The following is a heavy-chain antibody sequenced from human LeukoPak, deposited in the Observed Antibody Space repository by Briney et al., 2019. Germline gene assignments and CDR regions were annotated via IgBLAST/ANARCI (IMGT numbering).Heavy chain of an antibody. CDR2: SSPYNGNT. J-gene: IGHJ4*02. CDR1: GYTFTSYG. V-gene: IGHV1-18*01. CDR3: ASGAIVGATRNDY. D-gene: IGHD1-26*01. Sequence: ASVKVSRKASGYTFTSYGNTWVRQAPGQGLEWMGWSSPYNGNTNYAQKFQGRVTMTTDTSTSTAYMELRSLRSDDTAVYYCASGAIVGATRNDYWGQGTLVTVSS.